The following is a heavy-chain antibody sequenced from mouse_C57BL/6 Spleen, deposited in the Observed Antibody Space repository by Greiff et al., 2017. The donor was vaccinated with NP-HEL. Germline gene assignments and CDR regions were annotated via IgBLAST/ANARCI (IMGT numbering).Heavy chain of an antibody. D-gene: IGHD1-1*01. CDR2: IDPSDSYT. V-gene: IGHV1-59*01. J-gene: IGHJ1*03. CDR1: GYTFTSYW. Sequence: QVQLQQPGAELVRPGTSVKLSCKASGYTFTSYWMHWVKQRPGQGLEWIGVIDPSDSYTNYNQKFKGKATLTVDTSSSTAYMQLSSLTSEDSAVYDCASNYYGSPWYFEVWGTGTTVTVAS. CDR3: ASNYYGSPWYFEV.